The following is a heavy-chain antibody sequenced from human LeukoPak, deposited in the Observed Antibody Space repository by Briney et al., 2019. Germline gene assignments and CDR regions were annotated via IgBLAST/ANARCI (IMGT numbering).Heavy chain of an antibody. V-gene: IGHV1-18*01. CDR1: GYTFTSHG. CDR2: ISAYNGNT. Sequence: ASVKVSCKASGYTFTSHGISWVRQAPGQGLEWMGWISAYNGNTNYAQKLQGRVTMTTDTSTSTAYMELRSLRSDDTAVYYCARKAYYDSSGYGDAFDIWGQGTMVTVSS. D-gene: IGHD3-22*01. CDR3: ARKAYYDSSGYGDAFDI. J-gene: IGHJ3*02.